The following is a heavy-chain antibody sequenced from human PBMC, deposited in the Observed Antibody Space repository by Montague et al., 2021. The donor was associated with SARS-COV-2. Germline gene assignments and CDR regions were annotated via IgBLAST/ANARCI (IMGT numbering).Heavy chain of an antibody. CDR1: GYSISSGHY. Sequence: SETLSLTCTVSGYSISSGHYWGWIRQPPGKGLEWIGSIYHSGSTXYNPSLKSRVTISVDTSKNQFSLKLSSVTAADTAVYYCARDDYTPGDYYYYYGMDVWGQGTTVTVSS. J-gene: IGHJ6*02. D-gene: IGHD4-11*01. V-gene: IGHV4-38-2*02. CDR3: ARDDYTPGDYYYYYGMDV. CDR2: IYHSGST.